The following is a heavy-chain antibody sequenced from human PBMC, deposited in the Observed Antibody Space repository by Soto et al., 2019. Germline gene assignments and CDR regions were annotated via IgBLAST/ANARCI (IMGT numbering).Heavy chain of an antibody. D-gene: IGHD6-19*01. Sequence: EVQLVESGGGLVQPGGSLRLSCAASGFTFSSYWMYWVRQAPGKGLVWVSRTNSDGSDTTYADSVKGRFTISRDNAKNKVDLPMDMLGAEGTAVYYCARDRGWSLFDYWGQGTLVTVSS. CDR3: ARDRGWSLFDY. CDR2: TNSDGSDT. J-gene: IGHJ4*02. CDR1: GFTFSSYW. V-gene: IGHV3-74*01.